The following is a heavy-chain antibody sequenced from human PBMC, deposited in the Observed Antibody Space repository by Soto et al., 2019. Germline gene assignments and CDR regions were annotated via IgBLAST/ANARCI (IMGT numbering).Heavy chain of an antibody. CDR1: GFTFSSYG. J-gene: IGHJ4*02. Sequence: QVQLVESGGGVVQPGRSLRLSCAASGFTFSSYGMHWVRQAPGKGLEWVAVISYDGSNKYYADSVKGRFTISRVNSKNTLYLQMNSLRAEDTAVYYCAKDPEVRGVSQYYFDYWGQGTLVTVSS. CDR2: ISYDGSNK. V-gene: IGHV3-30*18. CDR3: AKDPEVRGVSQYYFDY. D-gene: IGHD3-10*01.